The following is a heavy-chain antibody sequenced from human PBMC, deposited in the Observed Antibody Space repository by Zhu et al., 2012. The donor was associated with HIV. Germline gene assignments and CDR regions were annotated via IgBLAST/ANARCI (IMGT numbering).Heavy chain of an antibody. CDR1: GGSISSSSYY. CDR3: ARLNYDILTGYFTHFDY. J-gene: IGHJ4*02. D-gene: IGHD3-9*01. V-gene: IGHV4-39*01. Sequence: QVHLQESGPGLVKPSETLSLTCTVSGGSISSSSYYWGWIRQPPGKGLEWIGSIYYSGSTYYNPSLKSRVTISVDTSKNQFSLKLSSVTAADTAVYYCARLNYDILTGYFTHFDYWGQGTLVTVSS. CDR2: IYYSGST.